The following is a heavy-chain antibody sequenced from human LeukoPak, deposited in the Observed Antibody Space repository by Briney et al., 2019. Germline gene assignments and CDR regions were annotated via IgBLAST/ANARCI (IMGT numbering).Heavy chain of an antibody. Sequence: GGSLRLSCAASGFTCSSYWMSWVRQAPGKGLEWVANIKQDGSEKYYVDSVKGRFTISRDNAKNSLYLQMNSLRAEDTAVYYCARHMERWRQFTHTLDYWGQGTLVTVSS. J-gene: IGHJ4*02. V-gene: IGHV3-7*01. D-gene: IGHD5-24*01. CDR2: IKQDGSEK. CDR1: GFTCSSYW. CDR3: ARHMERWRQFTHTLDY.